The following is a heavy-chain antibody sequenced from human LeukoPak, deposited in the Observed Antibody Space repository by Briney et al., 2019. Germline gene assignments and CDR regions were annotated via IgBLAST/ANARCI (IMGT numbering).Heavy chain of an antibody. D-gene: IGHD3-16*01. Sequence: SETLSLTCTVSGGSISSGGYYWSWIRQHPGKGLEWIGYIYYSGSTYYNPSLRSRVTISVDTSKNQFSLKLSSVTAADTAVYYRARDTGEYEISWGQGTLVTVSS. V-gene: IGHV4-31*03. CDR2: IYYSGST. CDR1: GGSISSGGYY. CDR3: ARDTGEYEIS. J-gene: IGHJ5*02.